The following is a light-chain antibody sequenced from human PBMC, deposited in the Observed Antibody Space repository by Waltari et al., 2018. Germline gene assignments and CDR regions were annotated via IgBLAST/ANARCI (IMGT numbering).Light chain of an antibody. Sequence: AIRMTQSPSSLPASTGDRVPITCRASQGISSYLAWYQQKPGKAPKLLIYAASTLQSGVPSRFSGSGSGTDFTLTISCLQSEDFATYYCQQYYSYPLTFGQGTKLEIK. CDR1: QGISSY. CDR2: AAS. J-gene: IGKJ2*01. V-gene: IGKV1-8*01. CDR3: QQYYSYPLT.